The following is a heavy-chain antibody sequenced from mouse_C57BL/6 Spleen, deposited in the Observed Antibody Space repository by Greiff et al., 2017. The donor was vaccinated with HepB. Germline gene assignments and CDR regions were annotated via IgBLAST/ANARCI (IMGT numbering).Heavy chain of an antibody. D-gene: IGHD1-2*01. CDR1: GYTFTRYW. J-gene: IGHJ2*01. V-gene: IGHV1-50*01. CDR3: ASRRPYYFDY. Sequence: QVQLQQPGAELVKPGASVKLSCKASGYTFTRYWMQWVKQRPGQGLEWIGEIDPSDSYTNYNQKFKGKATLTVDTSSSTAYMQLSSLTSEDSAVYYCASRRPYYFDYWGQGTTLTVSS. CDR2: IDPSDSYT.